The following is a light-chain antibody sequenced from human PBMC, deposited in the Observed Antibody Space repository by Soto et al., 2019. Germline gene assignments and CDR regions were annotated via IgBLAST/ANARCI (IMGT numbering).Light chain of an antibody. V-gene: IGKV1-39*01. Sequence: DIQVTQSPSSLSASVGDTVTITCRTSQTISSYLNWYQQRPGKAPQFLIFAASSLQSGVPSRFSGSGSGTDFTLTIVNLQTEDFATYYCQQSYSIPYTFGQGTK. CDR3: QQSYSIPYT. CDR2: AAS. CDR1: QTISSY. J-gene: IGKJ2*01.